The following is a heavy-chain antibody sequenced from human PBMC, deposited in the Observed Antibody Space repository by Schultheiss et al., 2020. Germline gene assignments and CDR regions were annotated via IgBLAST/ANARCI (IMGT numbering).Heavy chain of an antibody. J-gene: IGHJ4*02. CDR3: ARGGTIYSCSV. D-gene: IGHD1-26*01. V-gene: IGHV4-61*02. CDR2: IYTSGST. Sequence: SQTLSLTCTVSGGSISSGSYYWSWIRQPAGKGLEWIGRIYTSGSTNYNPSLKSRVTMSVDTSKNQFSLKLSSVTAADTAVYYCARGGTIYSCSVWGQGTLVTVSS. CDR1: GGSISSGSYY.